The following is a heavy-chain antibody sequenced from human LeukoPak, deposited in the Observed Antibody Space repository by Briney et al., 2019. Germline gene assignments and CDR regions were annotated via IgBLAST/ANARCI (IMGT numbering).Heavy chain of an antibody. CDR2: IYADDSDT. Sequence: GESLKISCKGSGYSFTNYWIGWVRQMPGKGLDWVGVIYADDSDTRYSPSFQGQVTISADKSISTAYLQWSSLKASDTAMYYCARGGVPAAMLHYWGQGTLVTVSS. CDR1: GYSFTNYW. V-gene: IGHV5-51*01. D-gene: IGHD2-2*01. J-gene: IGHJ4*02. CDR3: ARGGVPAAMLHY.